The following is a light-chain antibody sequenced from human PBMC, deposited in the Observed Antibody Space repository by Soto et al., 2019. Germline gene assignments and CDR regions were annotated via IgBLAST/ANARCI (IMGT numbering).Light chain of an antibody. Sequence: QPVLTQPASVSGSPGQSITISCTGTSSDVGGYNYVSWYQQHPGKAPKVMIYEVNNRPSGVSNRFSGSKSGNTASLTISGLQAEDEAYYYCSSYRSSSTPVVFGGGTKLTVL. CDR1: SSDVGGYNY. V-gene: IGLV2-14*01. CDR2: EVN. CDR3: SSYRSSSTPVV. J-gene: IGLJ2*01.